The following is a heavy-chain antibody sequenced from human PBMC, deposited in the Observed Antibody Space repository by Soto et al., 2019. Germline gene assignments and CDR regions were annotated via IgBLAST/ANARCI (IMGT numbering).Heavy chain of an antibody. Sequence: LRLSCSVSGFTFSSSAMHWVRQAPGKGLEYVSSIGADGVRTYYADSVKGRFTISRDNSENTLYLQMSSLRTEDTALYYCVEGLPYSSSWYERLFDIWGQGTMVTVSS. D-gene: IGHD6-13*01. J-gene: IGHJ3*02. CDR2: IGADGVRT. V-gene: IGHV3-64D*08. CDR1: GFTFSSSA. CDR3: VEGLPYSSSWYERLFDI.